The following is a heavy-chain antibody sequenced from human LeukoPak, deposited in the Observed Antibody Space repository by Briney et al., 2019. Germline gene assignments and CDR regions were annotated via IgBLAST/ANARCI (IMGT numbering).Heavy chain of an antibody. J-gene: IGHJ4*02. CDR1: GFTFSSYA. CDR2: ISGGSDST. D-gene: IGHD2-2*01. CDR3: ARGPESYAFDY. Sequence: PGTSLRLSCAASGFTFSSYAMSWVRQAPGKGLEWVSAISGGSDSTYYADSVKGRFTISRDNSKNSLYLQMNSLRAEDTAVYYCARGPESYAFDYWGQGTLVTVSS. V-gene: IGHV3-23*01.